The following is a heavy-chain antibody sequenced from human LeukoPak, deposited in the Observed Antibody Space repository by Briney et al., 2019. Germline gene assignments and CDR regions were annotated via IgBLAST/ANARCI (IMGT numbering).Heavy chain of an antibody. CDR3: ARETYYYDSSGYFAFDI. Sequence: TGGPLRLSCAPSGFTVSSNYMSWVRQAPGKGLEWVSVIYAGGSTYYADSVKGRFTISRDNSKNTLYLQMNSLRAEDTAVYYCARETYYYDSSGYFAFDIWAKGQWSPSLQ. CDR1: GFTVSSNY. CDR2: IYAGGST. D-gene: IGHD3-22*01. V-gene: IGHV3-66*01. J-gene: IGHJ3*02.